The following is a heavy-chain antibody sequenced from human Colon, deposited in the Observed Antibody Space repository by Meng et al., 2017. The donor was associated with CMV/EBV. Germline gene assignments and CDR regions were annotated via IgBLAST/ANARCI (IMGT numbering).Heavy chain of an antibody. Sequence: GGSLRLSCRASGFTFERDWMSWVRQSPERGLEWVANINSDGSQTDYGDFVEGRFSISRDNAQKSLYLEMNNLKGDDSAVYFCTRPGYTFDFWGQGTLVTVSS. CDR1: GFTFERDW. CDR2: INSDGSQT. J-gene: IGHJ4*02. D-gene: IGHD5-18*01. V-gene: IGHV3-7*01. CDR3: TRPGYTFDF.